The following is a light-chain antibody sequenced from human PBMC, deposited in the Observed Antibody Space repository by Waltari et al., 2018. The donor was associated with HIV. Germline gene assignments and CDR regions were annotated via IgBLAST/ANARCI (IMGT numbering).Light chain of an antibody. Sequence: SYELTQPPSVSVSPGQTARITCSGDALPKQYAYWYQQKPGQAPVLVIYKDSERPSGIPERFSGSKSGTTVTLTISGVQAEDEADYYCQSAGVFGTGTKVTVL. CDR1: ALPKQY. CDR2: KDS. J-gene: IGLJ1*01. CDR3: QSAGV. V-gene: IGLV3-25*03.